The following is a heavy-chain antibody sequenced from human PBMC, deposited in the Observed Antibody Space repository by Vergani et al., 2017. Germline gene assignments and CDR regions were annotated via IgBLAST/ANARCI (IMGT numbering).Heavy chain of an antibody. Sequence: QVQLVQSGAEVKKPGASVKVSCKASGYTFTGYYMHWVRQAPGQGLEWVGWINPNSGGTNYVQKFQGRVTMTRATSTSTAYMVLSRLRSDETAVYYRARGEVQGFYYCSGSFMDFWGKGTTVTVSS. CDR1: GYTFTGYY. CDR3: ARGEVQGFYYCSGSFMDF. D-gene: IGHD3-10*01. V-gene: IGHV1-2*02. J-gene: IGHJ6*03. CDR2: INPNSGGT.